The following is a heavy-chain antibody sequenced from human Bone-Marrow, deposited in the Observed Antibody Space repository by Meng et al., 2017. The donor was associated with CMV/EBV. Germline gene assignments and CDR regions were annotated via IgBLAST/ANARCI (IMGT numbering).Heavy chain of an antibody. J-gene: IGHJ6*02. CDR2: IIPIFGTA. CDR1: GGTFSSYA. D-gene: IGHD4-17*01. V-gene: IGHV1-69*06. Sequence: SVKVSCKASGGTFSSYAISWVRQAPGQGLEWMGGIIPIFGTANYAQKFQGRVTITADKSTSTAYMELSSLRSEDTAVYYCARGRTVTDYYYYGMDVWGQGTTVTVSS. CDR3: ARGRTVTDYYYYGMDV.